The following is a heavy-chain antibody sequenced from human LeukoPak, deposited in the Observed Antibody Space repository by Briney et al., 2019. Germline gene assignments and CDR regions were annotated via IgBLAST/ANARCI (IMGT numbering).Heavy chain of an antibody. CDR1: GGSISSYY. CDR2: IYYSGST. J-gene: IGHJ5*02. V-gene: IGHV4-59*01. CDR3: ARDPSGLVGAANWFDP. Sequence: PSETLSLTCTVSGGSISSYYWSWIRQPPGKGLEWIGYIYYSGSTNYNPSLKSRVTISVDTSKNQFSLKLSSVTAADTAVYYCARDPSGLVGAANWFDPWGQGTLVTVSS. D-gene: IGHD1-26*01.